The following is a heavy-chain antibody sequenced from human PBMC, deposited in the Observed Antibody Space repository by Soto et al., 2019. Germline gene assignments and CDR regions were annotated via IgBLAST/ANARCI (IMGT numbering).Heavy chain of an antibody. CDR1: GFDFSNYA. CDR3: AKPGYSSTAFDY. V-gene: IGHV3-64D*08. Sequence: GGSPRLSCSASGFDFSNYAMHWVRQAPEKGLEYLSTISSDGGSTFYAGPVQGRFSISRDNSKNTLFLQMSSLRTEDTAVYYCAKPGYSSTAFDYWGQGALVTVSS. J-gene: IGHJ4*02. D-gene: IGHD6-13*01. CDR2: ISSDGGST.